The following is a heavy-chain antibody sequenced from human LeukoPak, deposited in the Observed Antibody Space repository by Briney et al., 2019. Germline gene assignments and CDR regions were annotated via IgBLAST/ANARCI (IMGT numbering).Heavy chain of an antibody. CDR1: EFTFSSYA. CDR2: ISGSGSGT. J-gene: IGHJ6*02. V-gene: IGHV3-23*01. CDR3: AKEMTYYYDMDV. Sequence: AGESLRLSCAASEFTFSSYAMSWVRQAPGKGLEWVSAISGSGSGTYYADSVKGRFTISRDNSKNTLYLQMNSLRAEDTAVYYCAKEMTYYYDMDVWGQGTTVTVSS.